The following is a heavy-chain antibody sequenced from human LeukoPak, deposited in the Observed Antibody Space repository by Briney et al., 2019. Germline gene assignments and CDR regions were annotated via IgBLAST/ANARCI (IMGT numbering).Heavy chain of an antibody. D-gene: IGHD2-2*01. CDR1: GGSINSYY. V-gene: IGHV4-59*08. CDR2: IYYSGST. J-gene: IGHJ4*02. CDR3: ARHGSTYALRN. Sequence: SETLSLTCTVSGGSINSYYWSWIRQPPRKGLEWIGYIYYSGSTNYNPSLKSRVTISVDTSKNQFSLKLSSVTAADTAVYYCARHGSTYALRNWGQGTLVTVSS.